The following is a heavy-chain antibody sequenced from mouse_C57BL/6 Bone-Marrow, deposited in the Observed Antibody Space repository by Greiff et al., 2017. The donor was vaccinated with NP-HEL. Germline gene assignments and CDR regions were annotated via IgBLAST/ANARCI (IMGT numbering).Heavy chain of an antibody. J-gene: IGHJ4*01. CDR3: ARLGEGYAMDY. V-gene: IGHV5-2*01. CDR1: EYEFPSHD. CDR2: INSDGGST. Sequence: EVKLMESGGGLVQPGESLKLSCESNEYEFPSHDMSWVRKTPEKSLELVAAINSDGGSTYYPDTMERRFIISRDNTKKTLYLQMSSLRSEDTALYYCARLGEGYAMDYWGQGTSVTVSS. D-gene: IGHD4-1*01.